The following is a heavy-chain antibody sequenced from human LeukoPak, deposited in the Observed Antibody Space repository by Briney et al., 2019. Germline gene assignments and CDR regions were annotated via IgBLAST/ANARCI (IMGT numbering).Heavy chain of an antibody. Sequence: ASVKVSCKASGYTFTSYYMHWVRQAPGQGLKWMGIINPSGGSTSYAQKFQGRVTMTRDTSTSTVYMELSSLRSEDTAVYYCARAPYGSGSYYTPDFDYWGQGTLVTVSS. CDR3: ARAPYGSGSYYTPDFDY. J-gene: IGHJ4*02. V-gene: IGHV1-46*01. D-gene: IGHD3-10*01. CDR1: GYTFTSYY. CDR2: INPSGGST.